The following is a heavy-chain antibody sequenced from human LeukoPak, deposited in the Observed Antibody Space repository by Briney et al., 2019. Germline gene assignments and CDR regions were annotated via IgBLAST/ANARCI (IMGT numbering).Heavy chain of an antibody. Sequence: SETLSLTCTVTGGSFSSGGYSWSWIRQPPGKGLEWIGYISDSGGTYYNPSLTSRLTISIDRSKKQFSLKLSSVTAADTAVYXXXXEXXYDFWSGYGFDYWGQGTLVTVSS. V-gene: IGHV4-30-2*01. J-gene: IGHJ4*02. CDR2: ISDSGGT. CDR1: GGSFSSGGYS. D-gene: IGHD3-3*01. CDR3: XXEXXYDFWSGYGFDY.